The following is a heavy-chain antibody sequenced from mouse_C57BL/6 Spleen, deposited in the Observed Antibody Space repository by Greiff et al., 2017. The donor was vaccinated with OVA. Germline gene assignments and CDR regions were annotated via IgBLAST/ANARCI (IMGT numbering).Heavy chain of an antibody. V-gene: IGHV1-69*01. D-gene: IGHD3-2*02. CDR3: ARVGGDSSGYFDY. Sequence: QVQLKQPGAELVMPGASVKLSCKASGYTFTSYWMHWVKQRPGQGLEWIGEIDPSDSYTNYNQKFKGKSTLTVDKSSSTAYMQLSSLTSEDSAVYYCARVGGDSSGYFDYWGQGTTLTVSS. CDR1: GYTFTSYW. J-gene: IGHJ2*01. CDR2: IDPSDSYT.